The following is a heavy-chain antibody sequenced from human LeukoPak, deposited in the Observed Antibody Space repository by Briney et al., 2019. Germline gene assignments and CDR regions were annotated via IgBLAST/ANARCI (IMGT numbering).Heavy chain of an antibody. CDR2: FDPEDGET. CDR1: GYTLTELS. J-gene: IGHJ5*02. D-gene: IGHD6-19*01. CDR3: ATGPPSGGAPGGGFDP. V-gene: IGHV1-24*01. Sequence: ASVKVSCKVSGYTLTELSMHWVRQAPGKGLEWMGGFDPEDGETIYAQKFQGRVTMTEDTSTDTAYMEMSSLRSEDTAVYYCATGPPSGGAPGGGFDPWGQGTLVTVSS.